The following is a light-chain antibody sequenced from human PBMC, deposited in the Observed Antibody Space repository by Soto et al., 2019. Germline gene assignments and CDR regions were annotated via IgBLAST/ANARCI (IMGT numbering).Light chain of an antibody. CDR1: QSVSSS. J-gene: IGKJ5*01. V-gene: IGKV3-11*01. CDR3: QHRTNWRIT. Sequence: EIVLTQSPATLSLSPGERATLSCRASQSVSSSLAWYQHKPGQSPRLLIYDTSNRATGVPARFSGSGSGTDFTLTISSLEPEDFAVYYCQHRTNWRITFGQGTRLEIK. CDR2: DTS.